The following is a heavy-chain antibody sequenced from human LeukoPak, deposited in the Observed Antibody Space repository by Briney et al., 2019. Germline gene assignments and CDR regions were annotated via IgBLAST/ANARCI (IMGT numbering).Heavy chain of an antibody. CDR2: INHSGST. CDR1: GGSFSGYY. D-gene: IGHD2-2*02. Sequence: SETLSLTCAVHGGSFSGYYWSWIRQPPGKGREWIGEINHSGSTNYNPSLKSRVTISVDTSRNQFSLKLSSVTAADTAVYYCARDCSSTSCYIFDYWGQGTLVTVSS. V-gene: IGHV4-34*01. CDR3: ARDCSSTSCYIFDY. J-gene: IGHJ4*02.